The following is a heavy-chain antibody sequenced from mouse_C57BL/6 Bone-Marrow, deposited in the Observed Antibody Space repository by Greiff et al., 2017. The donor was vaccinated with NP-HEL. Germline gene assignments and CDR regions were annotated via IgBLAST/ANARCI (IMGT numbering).Heavy chain of an antibody. CDR1: GYTFPSYW. Sequence: EVKLQESGTVLARPGASVKMSCKTSGYTFPSYWMPWVTPRPGQGLAWLGALSPGTSDTSSHPKFPGPATLTAVTSASPAYMELSSLTNEDSAVYYCHYYGSSSHFDYWGQGTTLTVSS. D-gene: IGHD1-1*01. CDR3: HYYGSSSHFDY. CDR2: LSPGTSDT. J-gene: IGHJ2*01. V-gene: IGHV1-5*01.